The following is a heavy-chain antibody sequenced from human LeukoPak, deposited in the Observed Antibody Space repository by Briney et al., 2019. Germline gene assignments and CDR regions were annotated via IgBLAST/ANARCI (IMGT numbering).Heavy chain of an antibody. J-gene: IGHJ4*02. Sequence: ASVEVSCKASSYTFTNYAFTWVRQAPGQGLEWMGWINPKSGGTASAQHFQGRVTMTRDTSISTAYMEVSRLTSDDTAVYYCARDMERSSGFEWGQGTLVTVSS. CDR2: INPKSGGT. CDR3: ARDMERSSGFE. V-gene: IGHV1-2*02. D-gene: IGHD6-19*01. CDR1: SYTFTNYA.